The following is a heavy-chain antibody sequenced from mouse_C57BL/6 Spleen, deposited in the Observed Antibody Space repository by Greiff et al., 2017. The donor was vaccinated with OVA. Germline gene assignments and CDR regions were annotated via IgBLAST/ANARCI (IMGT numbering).Heavy chain of an antibody. D-gene: IGHD4-1*01. Sequence: QVHVKQSGAELVRPGTSVKVSCKASGYAFTNYLIEWVKQRPGQGLEWIGVINPGSGGTNYNEKFKGKATLTADKSSSTAYMQLSSLTSEDSAVYFCARGLTGTSDYFDYWGQGTTLTVSS. V-gene: IGHV1-54*01. CDR2: INPGSGGT. J-gene: IGHJ2*01. CDR3: ARGLTGTSDYFDY. CDR1: GYAFTNYL.